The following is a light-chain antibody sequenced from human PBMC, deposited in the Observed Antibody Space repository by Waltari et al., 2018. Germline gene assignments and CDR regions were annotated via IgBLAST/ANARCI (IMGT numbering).Light chain of an antibody. CDR1: IRTVGGYKY. Sequence: QSALTQPASVSGSPGQSINISCTGTIRTVGGYKYVSWYQQHPGDVPRLLIYDVVKRPSGVSSRFSGSKSDNTARLTISGLQAADEAHYYCSSFTSSSSFVFGSGTKVTV. V-gene: IGLV2-14*03. J-gene: IGLJ1*01. CDR2: DVV. CDR3: SSFTSSSSFV.